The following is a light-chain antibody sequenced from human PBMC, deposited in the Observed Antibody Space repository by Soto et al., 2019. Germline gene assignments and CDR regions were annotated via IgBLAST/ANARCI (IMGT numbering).Light chain of an antibody. CDR1: SSDVGTYNL. Sequence: QSALTQPASVSGSPGQSITISCTGTSSDVGTYNLVSWYQQHPGKAPKLLIYEGTQRPSGVSNRFSGSKSGSTDSLTISGLQAEDESDYYCCSFASNSYVFGTGTKLTVL. CDR2: EGT. J-gene: IGLJ1*01. CDR3: CSFASNSYV. V-gene: IGLV2-23*01.